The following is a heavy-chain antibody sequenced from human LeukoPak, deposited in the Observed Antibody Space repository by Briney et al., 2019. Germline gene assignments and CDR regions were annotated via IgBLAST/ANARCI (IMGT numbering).Heavy chain of an antibody. CDR3: ARDRTTVTVFDY. J-gene: IGHJ4*02. V-gene: IGHV3-30*02. D-gene: IGHD4-17*01. CDR1: GFTFRSYG. Sequence: GGSLRLSCAASGFTFRSYGMHWVRQAPGKGLEWVAFIRYDGSNKYYADSVKGRFTISRDNAKNTLYLQMNSLRADDTAVYYCARDRTTVTVFDYWGQGTLVTVSS. CDR2: IRYDGSNK.